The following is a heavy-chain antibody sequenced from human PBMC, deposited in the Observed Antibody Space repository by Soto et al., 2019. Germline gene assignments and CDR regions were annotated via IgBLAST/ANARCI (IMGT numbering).Heavy chain of an antibody. D-gene: IGHD2-2*01. V-gene: IGHV1-69*13. CDR1: GVTFSSYA. CDR2: IIPIFGTA. Sequence: SVKASCKASGVTFSSYAISWVRQAPGQGLEWMGGIIPIFGTANYAQKFQGRVTITADESTSTAYMELSSLRSEDTAVYYCASIVVVPAAPYYYYYGMDVWGQGTTVTVSS. CDR3: ASIVVVPAAPYYYYYGMDV. J-gene: IGHJ6*02.